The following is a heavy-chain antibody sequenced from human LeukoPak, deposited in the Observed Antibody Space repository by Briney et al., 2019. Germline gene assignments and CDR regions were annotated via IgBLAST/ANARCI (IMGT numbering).Heavy chain of an antibody. D-gene: IGHD6-13*01. CDR3: ARLRSAAGGMNYGMDV. Sequence: SGGSLRLSCAASRFAFNNHGMHWVRQAPGKGLEWLAFIWYDGSHETYADSVKGRFNISRDNSKNTLYLQMNSLRGDDAAIYYCARLRSAAGGMNYGMDVWGQGTTVTVSS. CDR1: RFAFNNHG. CDR2: IWYDGSHE. V-gene: IGHV3-33*01. J-gene: IGHJ6*01.